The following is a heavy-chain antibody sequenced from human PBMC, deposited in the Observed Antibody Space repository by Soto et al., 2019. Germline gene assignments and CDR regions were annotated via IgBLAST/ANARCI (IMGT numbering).Heavy chain of an antibody. CDR1: GDSVRSGIYY. CDR2: IDYSGST. J-gene: IGHJ5*02. CDR3: ARVGYHSSDYWSQWFDT. V-gene: IGHV4-61*01. D-gene: IGHD3-22*01. Sequence: QVQLQESGPGLVKPSETLSLTCTVSGDSVRSGIYYWSWIRQPPGKRLELIGFIDYSGSTNHNPSLKSRVPISIETSKNQFSLKLKSVTAADTAVYYCARVGYHSSDYWSQWFDTWGQGTMVTGSS.